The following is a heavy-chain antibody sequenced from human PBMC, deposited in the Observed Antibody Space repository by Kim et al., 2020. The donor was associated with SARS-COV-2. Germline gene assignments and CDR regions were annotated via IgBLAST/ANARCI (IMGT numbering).Heavy chain of an antibody. J-gene: IGHJ6*02. CDR2: INAGNGNT. CDR3: ARDRGYCSSTSCYAYYYYGMDV. Sequence: ASVKVSCKASGYTFTSYAMHWVRKAPGQRLEWMGWINAGNGNTKYSQKFQGRVTITRDTSASTAYMELSSLRSEDTAVYYCARDRGYCSSTSCYAYYYYGMDVWGQGTTVTVSS. CDR1: GYTFTSYA. V-gene: IGHV1-3*01. D-gene: IGHD2-2*01.